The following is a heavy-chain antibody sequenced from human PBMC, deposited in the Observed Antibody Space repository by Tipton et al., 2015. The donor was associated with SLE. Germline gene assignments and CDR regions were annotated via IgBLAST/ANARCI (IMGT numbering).Heavy chain of an antibody. CDR2: IYHSGNT. D-gene: IGHD6-13*01. Sequence: LRLSCAVSGGSFTGYSWNWIRQPPGKGLEWIGSIYHSGNTYYNPSLKNRVTISIDTSKNQFSLKLTSVTAADSAVYFCARDREFLWYETVGDAFEHWGQGKMVTVSS. CDR3: ARDREFLWYETVGDAFEH. J-gene: IGHJ3*01. CDR1: GGSFTGYS. V-gene: IGHV4-34*01.